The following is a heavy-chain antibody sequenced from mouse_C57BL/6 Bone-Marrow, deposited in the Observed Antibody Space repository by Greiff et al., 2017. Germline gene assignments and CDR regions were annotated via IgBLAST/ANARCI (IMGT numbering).Heavy chain of an antibody. J-gene: IGHJ4*01. Sequence: VQLQQPGAELVMPGASVKLSCKASGYTFTSYWMHWVKQRPGQGLEWIGEIDPSDSYTNYNQKFKGKSTLTVDKSSSTAYMQLSSLTSEDSAVYYCARVYSNYVRDAMDYWGQGTSVTVSS. CDR3: ARVYSNYVRDAMDY. D-gene: IGHD2-5*01. CDR1: GYTFTSYW. CDR2: IDPSDSYT. V-gene: IGHV1-69*01.